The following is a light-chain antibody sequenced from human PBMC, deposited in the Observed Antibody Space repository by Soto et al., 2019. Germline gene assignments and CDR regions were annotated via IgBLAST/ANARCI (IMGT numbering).Light chain of an antibody. J-gene: IGKJ4*01. CDR2: AAS. CDR3: QQYYSYSLT. CDR1: QGISSY. Sequence: AIRMTQSPSSLPASTGDRVTITCRASQGISSYLAWYQQKPVKAPKLLIYAASTLQSGVPSRFSGSGSGTDFTLTISCLQSEDFATYYCQQYYSYSLTFGGGTKVEIK. V-gene: IGKV1-8*01.